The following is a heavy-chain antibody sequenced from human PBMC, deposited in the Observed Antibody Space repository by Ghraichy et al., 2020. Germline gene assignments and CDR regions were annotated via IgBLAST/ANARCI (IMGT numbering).Heavy chain of an antibody. CDR2: IIPIFGTA. J-gene: IGHJ5*02. D-gene: IGHD2-15*01. CDR3: ARTLGYCSGGSCYVDNWFDP. Sequence: SVKVSCKASGGTFSSYAISWVRQAPGQGLEWMGGIIPIFGTANYAQKFQGRVTITTDESTSTAYMELSSLRSEDTAVYYCARTLGYCSGGSCYVDNWFDPWGQGTLVTVSS. CDR1: GGTFSSYA. V-gene: IGHV1-69*05.